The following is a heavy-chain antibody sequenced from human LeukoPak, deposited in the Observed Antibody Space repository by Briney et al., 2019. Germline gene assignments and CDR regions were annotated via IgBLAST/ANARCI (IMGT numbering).Heavy chain of an antibody. CDR3: ARAQDSSSSLDY. CDR1: GGTFSSYA. V-gene: IGHV1-69*01. J-gene: IGHJ4*02. D-gene: IGHD6-6*01. Sequence: ASVKVSCKASGGTFSSYAISWVRQAPGQGLEWMGGIIPILGTANYAQKFQGRVTITADESTSTAYMELSSLRSEDTAVYYCARAQDSSSSLDYWGQGTLVTVSS. CDR2: IIPILGTA.